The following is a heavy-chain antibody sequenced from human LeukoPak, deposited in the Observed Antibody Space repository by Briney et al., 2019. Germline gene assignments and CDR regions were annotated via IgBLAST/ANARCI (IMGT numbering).Heavy chain of an antibody. CDR3: AGEGGELLGDYFDY. D-gene: IGHD1-26*01. J-gene: IGHJ4*02. V-gene: IGHV4-59*01. CDR1: GGSISSYY. CDR2: IYYSGST. Sequence: SETLSLTCTVSGGSISSYYWSWIRQPPGKGLEWIGYIYYSGSTNYNPSLKSRVTISVDTSKNQFSLKLSSVTAADTAVYYCAGEGGELLGDYFDYWGQGTLVTVSS.